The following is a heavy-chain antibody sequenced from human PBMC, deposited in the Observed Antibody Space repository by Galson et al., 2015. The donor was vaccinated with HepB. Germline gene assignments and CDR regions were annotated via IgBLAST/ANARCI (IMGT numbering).Heavy chain of an antibody. CDR1: GGSISSSSYY. CDR2: IYYSGST. J-gene: IGHJ4*02. D-gene: IGHD1-26*01. Sequence: LSLTCTVSGGSISSSSYYWGWIRQPPGKGLEWIGSIYYSGSTYYNPSLKSRVTISVDPSKNQFSLKLSSVAAADTAVYYGASVWEVGATSDYWGQGTLVTVSS. V-gene: IGHV4-39*01. CDR3: ASVWEVGATSDY.